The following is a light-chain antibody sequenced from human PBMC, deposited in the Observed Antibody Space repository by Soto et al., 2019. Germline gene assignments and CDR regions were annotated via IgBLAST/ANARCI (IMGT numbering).Light chain of an antibody. CDR1: QGIRSY. J-gene: IGKJ4*01. Sequence: DIQLTQSPSFLSASVGDRVTITCRASQGIRSYLAWYQQKPGKAPKLLIYAASTLQSGVPSRFSGSGSGTEVTLTISSLQTEDFATYYCQQLNSYPPLTFGGGTKVEIK. V-gene: IGKV1-9*01. CDR2: AAS. CDR3: QQLNSYPPLT.